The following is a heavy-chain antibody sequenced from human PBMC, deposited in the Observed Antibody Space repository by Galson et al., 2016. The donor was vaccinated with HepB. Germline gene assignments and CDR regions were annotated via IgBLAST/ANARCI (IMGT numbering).Heavy chain of an antibody. D-gene: IGHD2-21*02. V-gene: IGHV3-30*18. Sequence: SLRLSCAASGFIFSNYGMHWVRQAPGKGLEWVTGISYDGSDKYYADSVKGRFTISRDNSKNTVHLQMNSLRPEDTAVYYCAKVCGGDCPEGDYWSQGTLVAVSS. CDR2: ISYDGSDK. CDR3: AKVCGGDCPEGDY. J-gene: IGHJ4*02. CDR1: GFIFSNYG.